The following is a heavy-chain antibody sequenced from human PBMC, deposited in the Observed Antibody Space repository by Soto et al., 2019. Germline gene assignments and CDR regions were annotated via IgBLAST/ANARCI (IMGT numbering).Heavy chain of an antibody. Sequence: QVQLVESGGGVVQPGRSLRLSCAASGFSLSNYAMQWVRQAPGKGLEWVVVIWYDGSNKYYADSVKGRFTISRDNSQNTLYLQMNSLRAEDTAVYYCARDRGSGMYYYYGMDVWCQGTTVTVSS. J-gene: IGHJ6*02. CDR2: IWYDGSNK. CDR3: ARDRGSGMYYYYGMDV. D-gene: IGHD3-10*01. CDR1: GFSLSNYA. V-gene: IGHV3-33*01.